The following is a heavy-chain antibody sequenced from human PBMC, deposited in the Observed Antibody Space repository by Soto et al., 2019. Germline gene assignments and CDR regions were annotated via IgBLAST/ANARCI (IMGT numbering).Heavy chain of an antibody. J-gene: IGHJ4*02. CDR3: AVEGASDFDY. V-gene: IGHV4-34*01. D-gene: IGHD1-1*01. CDR1: GGSFSGYY. CDR2: INHSGST. Sequence: QVQLQQWGAGLLKPSETLSLTCAVYGGSFSGYYWSWIRQPPGKGLEWIGEINHSGSTNYNPSLKSRVTISVDTSKYQFSLKLSSVTAADTAVYYCAVEGASDFDYWGQGTLVTVSS.